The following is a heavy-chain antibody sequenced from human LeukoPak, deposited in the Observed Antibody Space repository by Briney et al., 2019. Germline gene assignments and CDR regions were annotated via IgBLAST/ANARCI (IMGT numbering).Heavy chain of an antibody. D-gene: IGHD4-17*01. J-gene: IGHJ4*02. CDR3: ARPGRATVTRLDY. CDR1: GYSFSSYW. V-gene: IGHV5-51*01. CDR2: IYPGDSET. Sequence: GGSLRLSCKGSGYSFSSYWIGWVRQMPGKGLEWMGIIYPGDSETRYSPSFQGQVTISADKSISTAFLQWSSLKASDTPMYYCARPGRATVTRLDYWGQGTLVTVTS.